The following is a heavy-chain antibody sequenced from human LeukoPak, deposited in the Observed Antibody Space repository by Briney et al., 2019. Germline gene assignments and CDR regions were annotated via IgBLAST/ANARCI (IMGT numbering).Heavy chain of an antibody. Sequence: ASVKVSCKASGYTFTNYGISWVRQAPGQGLEWMGWISAYNGNTNYAQKLQGRGTMTTDTSTSTAYMELRSLRSDDTAVYYCARIGYSYGYSHYYGFDPWGQGTLVTVSS. CDR1: GYTFTNYG. CDR3: ARIGYSYGYSHYYGFDP. CDR2: ISAYNGNT. D-gene: IGHD5-18*01. V-gene: IGHV1-18*01. J-gene: IGHJ5*02.